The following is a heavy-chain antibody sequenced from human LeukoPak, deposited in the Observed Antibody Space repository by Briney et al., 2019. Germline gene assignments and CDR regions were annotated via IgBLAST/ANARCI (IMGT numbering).Heavy chain of an antibody. Sequence: ASETLSLTCTVSGGSISSYYWSWIRQPPGKGLEWIGYIYYSGSTNYNPSLKSRVTISVDTSKNQFSLKLCSVTAADTAVYYCASRGYSGYDYGGGGAFDIWGQGTMVTVSS. J-gene: IGHJ3*02. CDR3: ASRGYSGYDYGGGGAFDI. CDR2: IYYSGST. CDR1: GGSISSYY. D-gene: IGHD5-12*01. V-gene: IGHV4-59*01.